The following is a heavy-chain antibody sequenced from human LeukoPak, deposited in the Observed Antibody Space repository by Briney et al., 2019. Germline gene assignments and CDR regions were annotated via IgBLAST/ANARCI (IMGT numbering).Heavy chain of an antibody. V-gene: IGHV4-59*01. Sequence: SETLSLTCTVSGGSISSYCWSWIRQPPGKGLEWIGYIYYSGSTNYNPSLKSRVTISVDTSKNQFSLKLSSVTAADTAVYYCARAEGGYSYGHYYYYGMDVWGKGTTVTVSS. CDR1: GGSISSYC. CDR2: IYYSGST. J-gene: IGHJ6*04. CDR3: ARAEGGYSYGHYYYYGMDV. D-gene: IGHD5-18*01.